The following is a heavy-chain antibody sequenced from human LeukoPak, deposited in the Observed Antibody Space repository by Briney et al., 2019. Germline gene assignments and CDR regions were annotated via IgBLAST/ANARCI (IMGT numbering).Heavy chain of an antibody. V-gene: IGHV3-30*04. Sequence: PGGSLRHSCAASGFTFSSYAMHWVRQAPGKGLEWVAVISYDGSNKYYADSVKGRFTISRDNSKNTLYLQMNSLRAEDTAVYYCASFLIAAAGTEQFHYWGQGTLVTVSS. J-gene: IGHJ4*02. CDR2: ISYDGSNK. CDR1: GFTFSSYA. D-gene: IGHD6-13*01. CDR3: ASFLIAAAGTEQFHY.